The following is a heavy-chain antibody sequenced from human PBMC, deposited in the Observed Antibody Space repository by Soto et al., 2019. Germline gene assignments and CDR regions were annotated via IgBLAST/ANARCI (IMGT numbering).Heavy chain of an antibody. D-gene: IGHD2-2*02. J-gene: IGHJ5*02. CDR3: ARDRPRGIVVVPAATPGGDNWFDP. V-gene: IGHV1-2*02. Sequence: ASVKVSCKASGYTFTGYYMHWVRQAPGQGPEWMGWINPNSGGTNYAQKFQGRVTMTRDTSISTAYMELSRLRSDDTAVYYCARDRPRGIVVVPAATPGGDNWFDPWGQGTLVTVSS. CDR1: GYTFTGYY. CDR2: INPNSGGT.